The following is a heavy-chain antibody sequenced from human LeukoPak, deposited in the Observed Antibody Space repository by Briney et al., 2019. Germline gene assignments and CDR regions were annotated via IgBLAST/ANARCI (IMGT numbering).Heavy chain of an antibody. Sequence: SSETLSLTCTVSGGPISSYYWSWIRQPPGKGLEWIGYIYYSGSTNYNPSLKSRVTISVDTSKNQFSLKLSSVTAADTAVYYCARRMAVMGGYSFPRGYDAFDIWGQGTMVTVSS. J-gene: IGHJ3*02. CDR1: GGPISSYY. CDR3: ARRMAVMGGYSFPRGYDAFDI. D-gene: IGHD5-18*01. CDR2: IYYSGST. V-gene: IGHV4-59*01.